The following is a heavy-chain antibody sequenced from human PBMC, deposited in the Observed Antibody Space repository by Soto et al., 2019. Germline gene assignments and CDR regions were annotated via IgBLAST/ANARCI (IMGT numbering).Heavy chain of an antibody. CDR2: ISSSSSYI. CDR3: ARDPVPNPPDYGDYVPGNWYFDL. J-gene: IGHJ2*01. D-gene: IGHD4-17*01. CDR1: GFTFSSYS. Sequence: GGSLRLSCAASGFTFSSYSMNWVRQAPGKGLEWVSSISSSSSYIYYADSVKGRFTISRDNAKNSLYLQMNSLRAEDTAVYYCARDPVPNPPDYGDYVPGNWYFDLWGRGTLVTVSS. V-gene: IGHV3-21*01.